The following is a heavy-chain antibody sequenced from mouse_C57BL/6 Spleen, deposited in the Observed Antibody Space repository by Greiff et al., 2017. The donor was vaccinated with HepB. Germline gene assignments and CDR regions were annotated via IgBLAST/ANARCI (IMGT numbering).Heavy chain of an antibody. CDR1: GYTFTSYW. V-gene: IGHV1-50*01. D-gene: IGHD1-1*01. J-gene: IGHJ4*01. CDR2: IDPSDSYT. Sequence: QVQLQQPGAELVKPGASVKLSCKASGYTFTSYWMQWVKQRPGQGLEWIGEIDPSDSYTNYNQKFKGKATLTVDTSSSTAYMQRSSLTSEDSAVYYCARWGTVVRNYAMDYWGQGTSVTVSS. CDR3: ARWGTVVRNYAMDY.